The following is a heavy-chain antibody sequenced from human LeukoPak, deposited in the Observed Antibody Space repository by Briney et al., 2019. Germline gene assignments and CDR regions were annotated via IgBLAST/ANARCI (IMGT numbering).Heavy chain of an antibody. CDR2: IYENGGTT. D-gene: IGHD4-17*01. J-gene: IGHJ5*02. V-gene: IGHV3-23*01. Sequence: GGSLRLSCVGSGFTFRSHAMSWVRQAPEKGLEFVSGIYENGGTTYYADSVKGRFSISRDNSKNTLYLQMNSLRAEDTAVYYCAKGWVRLRSFWFDPWGQGTLVTVSS. CDR1: GFTFRSHA. CDR3: AKGWVRLRSFWFDP.